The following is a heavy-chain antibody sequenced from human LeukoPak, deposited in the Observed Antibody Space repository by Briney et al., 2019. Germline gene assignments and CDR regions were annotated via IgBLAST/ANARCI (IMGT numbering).Heavy chain of an antibody. CDR1: GYTLTGYY. D-gene: IGHD2-2*01. CDR2: INPNSGGT. Sequence: GASVKVSCKASGYTLTGYYMHWVRQAPGQGLEWMGWINPNSGGTNYAQKFQGRVTMTRDTSISTAYMELSRLRSDDTAVYYCARDLKVVPRTSLGYWGQGTLVTVSS. V-gene: IGHV1-2*02. CDR3: ARDLKVVPRTSLGY. J-gene: IGHJ4*02.